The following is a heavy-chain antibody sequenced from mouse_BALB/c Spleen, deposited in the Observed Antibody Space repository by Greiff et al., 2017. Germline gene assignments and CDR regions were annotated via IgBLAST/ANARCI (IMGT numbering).Heavy chain of an antibody. CDR2: ISSGGST. CDR3: ARGRSYGYGFAY. D-gene: IGHD1-2*01. CDR1: GFTFSSYA. Sequence: DVQLVESGGGLVKPGGSLKLSCAASGFTFSSYAMSWVRQTPEKRLEWVASISSGGSTYYPDSVKGRFTISRDNARNILYLQMSSLRSEDTAMYYCARGRSYGYGFAYWGQGTLVTVSA. V-gene: IGHV5-6-5*01. J-gene: IGHJ3*01.